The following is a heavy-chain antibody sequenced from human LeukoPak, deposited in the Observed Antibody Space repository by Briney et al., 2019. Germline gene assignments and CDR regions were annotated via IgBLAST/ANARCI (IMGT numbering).Heavy chain of an antibody. D-gene: IGHD1-1*01. J-gene: IGHJ3*02. CDR3: ARKANTGDRVGTFDI. V-gene: IGHV3-21*01. CDR1: GFTFSCYN. Sequence: KTGASLRLSCAACGFTFSCYNMNWVRQAPMKGLEGVSSIGTDGSYIYYADSVQGRFTSSRDNAKNSLYLQMNSLTAEDTAVYYCARKANTGDRVGTFDIWGQGTMVTVSS. CDR2: IGTDGSYI.